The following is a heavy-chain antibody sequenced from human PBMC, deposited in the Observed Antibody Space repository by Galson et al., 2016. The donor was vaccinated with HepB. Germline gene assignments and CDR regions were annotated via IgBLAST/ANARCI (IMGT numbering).Heavy chain of an antibody. CDR2: LNPSGGST. CDR3: ARGGVLNYFRYYYYGMDV. V-gene: IGHV1-46*01. Sequence: SVKVSCKASGGTFTSYAISWVRQAPGQGLEWMGILNPSGGSTSYAQKFQGSVTMTRDTSTGTVYMELSSLRSEDTAVYYCARGGVLNYFRYYYYGMDVWGQGTTVTVSS. J-gene: IGHJ6*02. CDR1: GGTFTSYA. D-gene: IGHD2/OR15-2a*01.